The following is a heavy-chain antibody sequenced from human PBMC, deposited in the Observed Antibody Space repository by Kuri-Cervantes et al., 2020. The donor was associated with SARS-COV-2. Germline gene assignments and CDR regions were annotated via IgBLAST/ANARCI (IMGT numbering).Heavy chain of an antibody. J-gene: IGHJ4*02. D-gene: IGHD3-3*01. CDR1: GGSISSSSYY. V-gene: IGHV4-39*01. CDR2: IYYSGST. CDR3: ARARRAGIFGVVQDFDY. Sequence: GSLRLSCTVSGGSISSSSYYWGWIRQPPGKGLEWIGSIYYSGSTYYNPSLKSRVTISVDTSKNQFSLKLSSVTAADTAVYYCARARRAGIFGVVQDFDYWGQGTLVTVSS.